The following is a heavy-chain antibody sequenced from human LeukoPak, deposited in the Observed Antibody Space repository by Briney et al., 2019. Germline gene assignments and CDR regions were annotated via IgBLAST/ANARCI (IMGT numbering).Heavy chain of an antibody. Sequence: SGGSLRLSCAASGFTFSNFWMHWVRQTPGKGLVWVSRINSDGSSTTYADSVKGRFTISRDSAKNTLYLQMNSLRAEDTAVYYCARDVWGTFDYWGQGTLVTVSS. J-gene: IGHJ4*02. CDR2: INSDGSST. V-gene: IGHV3-74*01. CDR1: GFTFSNFW. CDR3: ARDVWGTFDY. D-gene: IGHD3-16*01.